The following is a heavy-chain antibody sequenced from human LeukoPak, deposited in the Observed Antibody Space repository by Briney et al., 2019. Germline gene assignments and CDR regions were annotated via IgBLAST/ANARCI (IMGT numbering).Heavy chain of an antibody. CDR3: ARRRDYYDSRGYYAFDI. Sequence: SETLSLTCNVSGGTISSDYWTWIRQPPGKGLEWIGNIYYSGSTNYNPSLKSRVTISVDTSKNQFSLKLNSVTAADTAVYYCARRRDYYDSRGYYAFDIWGHGTMVTVSS. D-gene: IGHD3-22*01. CDR2: IYYSGST. J-gene: IGHJ3*02. CDR1: GGTISSDY. V-gene: IGHV4-59*01.